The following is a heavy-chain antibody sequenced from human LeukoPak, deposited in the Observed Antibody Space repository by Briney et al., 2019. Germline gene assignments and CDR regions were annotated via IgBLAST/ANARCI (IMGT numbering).Heavy chain of an antibody. D-gene: IGHD1-26*01. CDR3: AKKAQYNGNYPLDY. CDR1: GFTFSSYG. J-gene: IGHJ4*02. CDR2: ISYDGSNK. V-gene: IGHV3-30*18. Sequence: RPGGSLRLSCAASGFTFSSYGMHWVRQAPGKGLEWVAVISYDGSNKYYADSVKGRFTISRDNSKNTLYLQMNSLRAEDTALYFCAKKAQYNGNYPLDYWGQGTLVTVSS.